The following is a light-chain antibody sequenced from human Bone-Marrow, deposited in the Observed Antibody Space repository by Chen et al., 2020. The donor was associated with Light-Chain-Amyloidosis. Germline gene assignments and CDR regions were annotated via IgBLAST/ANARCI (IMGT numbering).Light chain of an antibody. V-gene: IGKV2-28*01. Sequence: VVLTQSPLPLSVSTGDSASIPCRASQSLRHSRGYTYLDWYLQKPGQSPQLLFYLAFNRASGVPDRFSASESGTDFTLTITTVEAEDVGVYYCMQALQTPQYSFGQGTKLEI. CDR3: MQALQTPQYS. J-gene: IGKJ2*01. CDR2: LAF. CDR1: QSLRHSRGYTY.